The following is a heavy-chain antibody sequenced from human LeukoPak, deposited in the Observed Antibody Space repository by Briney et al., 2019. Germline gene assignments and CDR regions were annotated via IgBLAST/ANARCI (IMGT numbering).Heavy chain of an antibody. V-gene: IGHV3-53*01. CDR1: GFTFSTFS. CDR3: AAEIAVAGYDAFDI. Sequence: PGGSLRLSCAASGFTFSTFSMSWVRQASGKGLEWVSVIYSGGSTYYADSVKGRFTISRDNSKNTLYLQMNSLRAEDTAVYYCAAEIAVAGYDAFDIWGQGTMVTVSS. D-gene: IGHD6-19*01. J-gene: IGHJ3*02. CDR2: IYSGGST.